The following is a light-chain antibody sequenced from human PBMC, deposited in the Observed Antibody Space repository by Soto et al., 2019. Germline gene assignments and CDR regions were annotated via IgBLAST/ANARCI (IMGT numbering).Light chain of an antibody. J-gene: IGKJ1*01. V-gene: IGKV3-15*01. Sequence: EIVMTQSPATLSVSPGERATLSCRASQSVSSNLAWYQQKPGQAPRLLIYDASTRAPGIPARFSGSGSATEFTLTISSLQYEDFAVYYCQQYNNWPRTFGQGTKVDFK. CDR3: QQYNNWPRT. CDR1: QSVSSN. CDR2: DAS.